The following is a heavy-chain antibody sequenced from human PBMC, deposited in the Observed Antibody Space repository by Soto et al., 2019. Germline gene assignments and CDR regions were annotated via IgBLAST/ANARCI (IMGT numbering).Heavy chain of an antibody. Sequence: QVQLVQSEAEVRKPGASVKVSCKASGYSFTTHGISWVRRAPGHGLEWMGWISAYNGDTHYVQRFQGQPTMTTDTSTSTAYMELRSLTSDDTAVYYCARDPPFSGILRGTPLMDVWGQGTTVTVSS. D-gene: IGHD4-17*01. J-gene: IGHJ6*02. CDR3: ARDPPFSGILRGTPLMDV. CDR1: GYSFTTHG. CDR2: ISAYNGDT. V-gene: IGHV1-18*04.